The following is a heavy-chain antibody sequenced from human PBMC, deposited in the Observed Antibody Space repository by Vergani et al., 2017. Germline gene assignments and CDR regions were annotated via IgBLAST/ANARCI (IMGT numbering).Heavy chain of an antibody. D-gene: IGHD6-13*01. Sequence: VQLVESGGGVVQPGRSLRLSCAASGFTFSSYSMNWVRQAPGKGLEWVSSISSSSSYIYYADSVKGRFTISRDNAKNSLYLQMNSLRAEDTAVYYCARDRGIAAANDYWGQGTLVTVSS. CDR3: ARDRGIAAANDY. J-gene: IGHJ4*02. CDR2: ISSSSSYI. V-gene: IGHV3-21*01. CDR1: GFTFSSYS.